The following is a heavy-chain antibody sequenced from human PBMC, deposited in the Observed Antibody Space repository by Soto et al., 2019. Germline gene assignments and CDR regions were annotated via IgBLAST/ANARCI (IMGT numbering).Heavy chain of an antibody. V-gene: IGHV1-69*13. D-gene: IGHD3-3*01. Sequence: GASVKVSCKASGGTFSSYAISWVRQAPGQGLEWMGGIIPIFGTANYAQKFQGRVTITADESTSTAYMELSSLRSGDTAVYYCARDSSRAGHYDFWSGPYYYYGMDVWGQGTTVTVSS. CDR1: GGTFSSYA. CDR3: ARDSSRAGHYDFWSGPYYYYGMDV. CDR2: IIPIFGTA. J-gene: IGHJ6*02.